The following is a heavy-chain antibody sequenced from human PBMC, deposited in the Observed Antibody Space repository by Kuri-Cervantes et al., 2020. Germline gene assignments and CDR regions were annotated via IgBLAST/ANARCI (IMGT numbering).Heavy chain of an antibody. Sequence: LRLSCTVSGGSISSGSYYWSWIRQPAGKGLEWIGRIYTSGSTNYNPSLKSRVTISVDTSKNQFSLKLSSVTAADTAVYYCARVGYSYATYGMDVWGQGTTVTVSS. CDR1: GGSISSGSYY. CDR3: ARVGYSYATYGMDV. V-gene: IGHV4-61*02. D-gene: IGHD5-18*01. CDR2: IYTSGST. J-gene: IGHJ6*02.